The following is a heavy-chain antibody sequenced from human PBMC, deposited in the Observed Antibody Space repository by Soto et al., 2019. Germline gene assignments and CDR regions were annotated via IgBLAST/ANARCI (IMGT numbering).Heavy chain of an antibody. Sequence: SETLSLTCSVSGDSIGPYYWRWIRQSPGKGLEWIGFVYYSGSTYYNPSLKSRVIISVDTSKKQFSLKLSSVTAADTAVYYCARDAALKWFDPWGQGTLVTVSS. CDR1: GDSIGPYY. CDR3: ARDAALKWFDP. V-gene: IGHV4-59*06. CDR2: VYYSGST. J-gene: IGHJ5*02. D-gene: IGHD2-15*01.